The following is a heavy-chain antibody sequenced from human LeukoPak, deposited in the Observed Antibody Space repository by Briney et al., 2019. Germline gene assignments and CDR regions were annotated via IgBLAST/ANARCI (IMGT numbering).Heavy chain of an antibody. V-gene: IGHV3-23*01. CDR1: GFTFSSYA. CDR2: ISGSGGST. J-gene: IGHJ4*02. CDR3: AKDVGRYYDSSGYYYY. Sequence: PGGSLRLSCAASGFTFSSYAMSWVRQAPGKGLEWVSAISGSGGSTYYADSVKGRFTISRDNSKNTLYLQMNSLRAEDTAVYYCAKDVGRYYDSSGYYYYWGQGTLVTVSS. D-gene: IGHD3-22*01.